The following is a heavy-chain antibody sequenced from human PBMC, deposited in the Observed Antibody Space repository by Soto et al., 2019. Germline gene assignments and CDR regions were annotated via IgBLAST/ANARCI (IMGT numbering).Heavy chain of an antibody. CDR3: ARVKSGSYDRFDP. Sequence: EVQLVESGGGLGQPGGSLRLSCAASGFIFSTYWMHWVRQVPGKGLAWVSRINTDGSRTSYADSVKGRFTISRDNAKNTVYLQMNSLRAEDTAVYFCARVKSGSYDRFDPWGQGTLVTVSS. CDR1: GFIFSTYW. D-gene: IGHD3-10*01. V-gene: IGHV3-74*01. J-gene: IGHJ5*02. CDR2: INTDGSRT.